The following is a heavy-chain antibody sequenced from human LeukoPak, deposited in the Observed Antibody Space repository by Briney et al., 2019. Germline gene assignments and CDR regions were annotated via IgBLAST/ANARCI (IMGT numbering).Heavy chain of an antibody. CDR2: INPKTGGT. CDR1: GYTFTGYY. V-gene: IGHV1-2*02. Sequence: GASVKVSCKASGYTFTGYYIHWVRQAPGQGLEYMGWINPKTGGTFRSQKFQDRFTVAGDTSISTAYLELTWLTSDDTAVYYCARDSPNIPFDYWGQGTLVTVSS. CDR3: ARDSPNIPFDY. J-gene: IGHJ4*02.